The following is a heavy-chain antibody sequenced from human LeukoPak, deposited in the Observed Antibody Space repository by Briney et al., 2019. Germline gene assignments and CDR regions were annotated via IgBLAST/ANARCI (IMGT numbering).Heavy chain of an antibody. CDR1: GGSFSGYY. Sequence: PSETLSLTCAVYGGSFSGYYWSWIRQPPVKGLEWIGEINHSGSTNYNPSLKSRVTISVDTSKNQFSLKLSSVTAADTAVYYCARVRGDYDSSGYPRSFDIWGQGTMVTVSS. J-gene: IGHJ3*02. V-gene: IGHV4-34*01. CDR3: ARVRGDYDSSGYPRSFDI. D-gene: IGHD3-22*01. CDR2: INHSGST.